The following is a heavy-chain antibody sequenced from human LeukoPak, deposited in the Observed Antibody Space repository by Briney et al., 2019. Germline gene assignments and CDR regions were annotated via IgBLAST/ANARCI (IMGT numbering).Heavy chain of an antibody. V-gene: IGHV3-48*03. D-gene: IGHD2-21*02. Sequence: GGSLRLSCSASGFTFSSYELNWVRQAPGKGLEWISYISDIGSTQHYADSVKGRFTISRDNAKNSLYLQMNSLTVDDTAVYYFARDRSKVTAYDDALDIWGQGTMVMVSS. CDR2: ISDIGSTQ. CDR3: ARDRSKVTAYDDALDI. J-gene: IGHJ3*02. CDR1: GFTFSSYE.